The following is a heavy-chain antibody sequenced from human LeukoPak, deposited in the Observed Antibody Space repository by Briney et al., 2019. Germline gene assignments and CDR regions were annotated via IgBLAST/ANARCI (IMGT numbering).Heavy chain of an antibody. Sequence: SETLSLTCTVSGGSISSGDYYWSWIRQPPGKGLEWIGYIYYSGSTYYNPSLKSRVTISVDTSKNQFSLKLSSVTAADTAVYYCVRGSISEADYWGQGTLVTVSS. CDR2: IYYSGST. CDR1: GGSISSGDYY. J-gene: IGHJ4*02. CDR3: VRGSISEADY. V-gene: IGHV4-30-4*08.